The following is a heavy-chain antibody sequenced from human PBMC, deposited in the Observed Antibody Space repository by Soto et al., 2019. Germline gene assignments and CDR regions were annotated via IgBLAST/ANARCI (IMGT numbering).Heavy chain of an antibody. D-gene: IGHD3-16*01. CDR2: IKSDGTST. J-gene: IGHJ4*02. V-gene: IGHV3-23*01. Sequence: EVQLLESGGDLVQPGGSLRLSCVASGFSFDNYGMSWVRQAPGKGLEWVSAIKSDGTSTYYAASVKDRFTISRDNSENTLYLQLNSLRAEDTAIYYCAQLGLMTFSHKHYFNHWGRGTLVTVSS. CDR1: GFSFDNYG. CDR3: AQLGLMTFSHKHYFNH.